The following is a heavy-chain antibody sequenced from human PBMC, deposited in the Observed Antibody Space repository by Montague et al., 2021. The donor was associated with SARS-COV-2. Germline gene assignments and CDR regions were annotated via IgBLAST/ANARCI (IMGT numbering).Heavy chain of an antibody. J-gene: IGHJ4*02. CDR3: ARSYYDILTAYYTPFDY. CDR1: GFSLSTSGMR. Sequence: PALVKPTQTPTLTCTFSGFSLSTSGMRASWIRQPPGKALEWLACIDWDDDKFYSTSLKTRLTISKDTSKNQVVLTMTNMDPVDTATYYCARSYYDILTAYYTPFDYWGQGTLVTVSS. D-gene: IGHD3-9*01. V-gene: IGHV2-70*04. CDR2: IDWDDDK.